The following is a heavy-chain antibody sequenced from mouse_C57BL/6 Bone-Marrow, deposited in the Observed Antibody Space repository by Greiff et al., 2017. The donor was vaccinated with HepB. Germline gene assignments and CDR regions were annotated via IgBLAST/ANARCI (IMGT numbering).Heavy chain of an antibody. CDR2: ISNGGGST. J-gene: IGHJ1*03. V-gene: IGHV5-12*01. CDR1: GFTFSDYY. CDR3: ARLITTVVATPYFDV. D-gene: IGHD1-1*01. Sequence: EVMLVESGGGLVQPGGSLKLSCAASGFTFSDYYMYWVRQTPEKRLEWVAYISNGGGSTYYPDTVKGRFTISRDNAKNTLYLQMSRLKSEDTAMYYCARLITTVVATPYFDVWGTGTTVTVSS.